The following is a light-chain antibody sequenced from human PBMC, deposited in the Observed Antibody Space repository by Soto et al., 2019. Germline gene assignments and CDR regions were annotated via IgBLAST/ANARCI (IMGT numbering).Light chain of an antibody. CDR3: QQYYTTPQT. V-gene: IGKV4-1*01. CDR2: WTS. Sequence: DILMTQFPDSLAVSLGERATFNCKSSQTLYSSDNNKSLAWFQQKPGQPPKLLFYWTSAQESGVPDRLSGRGSGTDFTLTISSLQAEDVATYYCQQYYTTPQTFAQGTKVEIK. J-gene: IGKJ1*01. CDR1: QTLYSSDNNKS.